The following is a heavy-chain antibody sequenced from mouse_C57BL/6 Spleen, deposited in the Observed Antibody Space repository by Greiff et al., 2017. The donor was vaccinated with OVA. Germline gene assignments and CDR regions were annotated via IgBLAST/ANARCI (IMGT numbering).Heavy chain of an antibody. Sequence: VNVVESGAELARPGASVKLSCKASGYTFTSYGISWVKQRTGQGLEWIGEIYPRSGNTYYNEKFKGKATLTADKSSSTAYMELRSLTSEDSAVYFCARRGYSNYEPFDYWGQGTTLTVSS. D-gene: IGHD2-5*01. V-gene: IGHV1-81*01. J-gene: IGHJ2*01. CDR1: GYTFTSYG. CDR3: ARRGYSNYEPFDY. CDR2: IYPRSGNT.